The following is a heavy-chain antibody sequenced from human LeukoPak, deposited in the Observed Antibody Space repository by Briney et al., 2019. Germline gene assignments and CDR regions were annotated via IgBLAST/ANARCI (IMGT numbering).Heavy chain of an antibody. D-gene: IGHD5-24*01. Sequence: GGSLRLSCAASGFTFSSYAMSWVRQAPGKGLEWVSAISGSGGSTYYADSVKGRFTISRDNAKNSLYLQMNSLRAEDTAVYYCARDRRWLQFFDYWGQGTLVTVSS. CDR3: ARDRRWLQFFDY. CDR1: GFTFSSYA. V-gene: IGHV3-23*01. CDR2: ISGSGGST. J-gene: IGHJ4*02.